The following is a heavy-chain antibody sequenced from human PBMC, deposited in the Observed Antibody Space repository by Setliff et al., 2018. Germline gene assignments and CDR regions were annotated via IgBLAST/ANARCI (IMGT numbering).Heavy chain of an antibody. CDR3: AHRRVGNYDSSGNYHSYFDY. CDR2: IYWDDDK. Sequence: SGPTLVNPTQTLTLTCTFSGFSLTTTRVAVGWIRQPPGKALEWLALIYWDDDKRYTYSPSLKTRLTVSRDTYRNQVVLTMANMDPVDTATYYCAHRRVGNYDSSGNYHSYFDYWGQGIQVTVSS. D-gene: IGHD3-22*01. CDR1: GFSLTTTRVA. J-gene: IGHJ4*02. V-gene: IGHV2-5*02.